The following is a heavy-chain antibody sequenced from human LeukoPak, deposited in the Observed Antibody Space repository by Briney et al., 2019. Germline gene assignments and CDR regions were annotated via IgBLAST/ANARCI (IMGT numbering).Heavy chain of an antibody. CDR2: INPSSGDT. J-gene: IGHJ6*02. Sequence: ASMKVSCKAFGYTLTGYYIHWVRQAPGQGLEWMGWINPSSGDTNYAQKFQGRVTMTRDTSISTTYMELRRLTSDDTAVYYCARDLGHCSSTSCYSYYGMDVWGQGTTVTVSS. CDR3: ARDLGHCSSTSCYSYYGMDV. CDR1: GYTLTGYY. V-gene: IGHV1-2*02. D-gene: IGHD2-2*02.